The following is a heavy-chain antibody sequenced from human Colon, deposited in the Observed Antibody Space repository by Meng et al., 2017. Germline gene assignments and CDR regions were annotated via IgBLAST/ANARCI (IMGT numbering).Heavy chain of an antibody. CDR3: ARTNYGDYNWFDP. CDR2: IYYSGST. V-gene: IGHV4-31*03. Sequence: QVHLQESGPGLVKPSTTLSLTCTVSGGSISSGDYYWSWIRQHPGKGLEWIGYIYYSGSTYYNPSLRSRVAISIDTSKNQFSLKLTSVTAADTAVYFCARTNYGDYNWFDPWGQGTLVTASS. D-gene: IGHD4-17*01. J-gene: IGHJ5*02. CDR1: GGSISSGDYY.